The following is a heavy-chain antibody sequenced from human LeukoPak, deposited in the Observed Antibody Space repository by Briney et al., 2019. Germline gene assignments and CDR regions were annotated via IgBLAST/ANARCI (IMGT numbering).Heavy chain of an antibody. CDR2: ITGSGGFT. CDR3: VRSLDY. J-gene: IGHJ4*02. V-gene: IGHV3-23*01. Sequence: GGSLRLSCAASGFPFSTYAMNWVRQAPGKGPEWVSVITGSGGFTQYADSVKGRFTISRDNSKNTVYLQMNSLRVEDTALYYCVRSLDYWGQGTLVTVSS. CDR1: GFPFSTYA.